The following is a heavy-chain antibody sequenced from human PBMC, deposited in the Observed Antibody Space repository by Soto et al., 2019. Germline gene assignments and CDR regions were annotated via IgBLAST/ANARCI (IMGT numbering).Heavy chain of an antibody. Sequence: QVQLVHSGAEVKEPGASVKVSCKASGYTFANDYIHWVRQVPVQGLEWMGRIKPSGGATLYAQKFKGRVTMTRDTTTISLYMVLSRLRSDDTAMYYCSIDTRTICGVAQSPFDFWGQGTLVTVSS. CDR2: IKPSGGAT. D-gene: IGHD3-3*01. V-gene: IGHV1-46*01. CDR1: GYTFANDY. CDR3: SIDTRTICGVAQSPFDF. J-gene: IGHJ4*02.